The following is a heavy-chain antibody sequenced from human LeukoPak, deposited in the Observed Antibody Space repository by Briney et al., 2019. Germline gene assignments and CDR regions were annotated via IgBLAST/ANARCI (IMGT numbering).Heavy chain of an antibody. V-gene: IGHV3-21*01. CDR1: GFTFSSYS. CDR2: ISKGSAYI. CDR3: AREEDSTAIRSSDGMDV. Sequence: GGSLRLSCAASGFTFSSYSMNWVRQVPGKGLEWVSCISKGSAYIYYADSVKGRFTISRDNAKNSLYLQMSSLRAEDTAVYYCAREEDSTAIRSSDGMDVWGQGTTVTVSS. D-gene: IGHD6-6*01. J-gene: IGHJ6*02.